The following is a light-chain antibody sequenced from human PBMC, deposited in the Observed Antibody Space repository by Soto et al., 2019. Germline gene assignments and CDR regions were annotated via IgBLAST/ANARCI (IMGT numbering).Light chain of an antibody. CDR2: GAS. CDR1: QSVSSY. J-gene: IGKJ1*01. CDR3: QQYETFSGT. Sequence: EIVLTQSPATLSLSPGERATLSCRASQSVSSYLAWYQQKPGQAPRLLIYGASTRATGIPARFSGSGSGTKFTLTIASLQPDDFATYYCQQYETFSGTFGPGTKVDIK. V-gene: IGKV3-11*01.